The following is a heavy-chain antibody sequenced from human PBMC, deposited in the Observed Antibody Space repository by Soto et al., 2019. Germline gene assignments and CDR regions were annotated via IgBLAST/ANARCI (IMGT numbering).Heavy chain of an antibody. Sequence: EVQLVESGGGLVQPGGSLRLSCAASGFTFSSYWMHWVRQAPGKGLVWVSRINSDGSSTSYADSVKGRFTISRDNAKNTLYLQMNSLRAEDTAVYYCAREGLDFWSGYQPVYYYYGMDVWGQGTTVTVSS. CDR1: GFTFSSYW. D-gene: IGHD3-3*01. V-gene: IGHV3-74*01. CDR2: INSDGSST. J-gene: IGHJ6*02. CDR3: AREGLDFWSGYQPVYYYYGMDV.